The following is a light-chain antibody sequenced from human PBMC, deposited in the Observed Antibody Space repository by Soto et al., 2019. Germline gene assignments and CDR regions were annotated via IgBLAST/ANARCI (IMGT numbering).Light chain of an antibody. CDR3: SSARLDNTWV. J-gene: IGLJ3*02. CDR1: SSDIGASTF. CDR2: EVS. Sequence: QSALTQPASVSESPGQSITISCTGTSSDIGASTFVSWYQQHPGKAPKLLIYEVSNRPSGISNRFSGSKSANTASLTISGLQAEDEADYYCSSARLDNTWVFGGGTKLTVL. V-gene: IGLV2-14*03.